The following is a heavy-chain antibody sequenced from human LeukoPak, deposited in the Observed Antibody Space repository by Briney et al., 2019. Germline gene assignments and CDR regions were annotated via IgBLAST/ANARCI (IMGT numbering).Heavy chain of an antibody. Sequence: ASVKVSCKASGYTFTSYDINWVRQATGQGLEWMGWMNPNSGNTGYAQKFQGRVTMTRSASINTAYMELSSLTSDDTAVYYCARVGAWELQRVFEYWGQGTLVTVSS. V-gene: IGHV1-8*01. CDR3: ARVGAWELQRVFEY. J-gene: IGHJ4*02. CDR2: MNPNSGNT. CDR1: GYTFTSYD. D-gene: IGHD1-26*01.